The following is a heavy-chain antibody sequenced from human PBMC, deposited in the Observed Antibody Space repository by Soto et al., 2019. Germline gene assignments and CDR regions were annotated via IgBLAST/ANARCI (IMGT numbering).Heavy chain of an antibody. J-gene: IGHJ3*02. CDR2: ISGSGGST. CDR3: AQKMEWVATAGMNAFDI. V-gene: IGHV3-23*01. CDR1: GFTFSSYA. Sequence: EVQLLESGGGLVQPGGSLRLSCAASGFTFSSYAMSWVRQAPGKGLEWVSAISGSGGSTYYADSVKGRFTISRDNSTNTLYLQMNSLIAETTAVYFCAQKMEWVATAGMNAFDIWGQGTMVTVSS. D-gene: IGHD5-18*01.